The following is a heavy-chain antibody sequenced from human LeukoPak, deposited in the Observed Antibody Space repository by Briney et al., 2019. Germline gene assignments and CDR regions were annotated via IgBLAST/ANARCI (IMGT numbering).Heavy chain of an antibody. CDR2: IYTSGST. V-gene: IGHV4-4*07. CDR1: TGSISSSY. Sequence: SESLSLTCTVATGSISSSYWSWIRQPAGKGLEWIGRIYTSGSTNYNPSLKSRVTISVDTSKNPSSLKLGSVTAAEPAVYYCASTGRYYDFWSRYHNPMDVWGKGTTVTVSS. J-gene: IGHJ6*03. CDR3: ASTGRYYDFWSRYHNPMDV. D-gene: IGHD3-3*01.